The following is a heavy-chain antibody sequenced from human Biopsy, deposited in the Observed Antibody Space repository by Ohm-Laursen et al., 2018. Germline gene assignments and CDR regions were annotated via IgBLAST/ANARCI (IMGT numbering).Heavy chain of an antibody. Sequence: SDTLSLTCTVSGGSFTGHYWSWIRQPPGKGLEWIGHIYYSVMTNYNPSLQSRVSISVDTSRSQVSLTLSSVTAADTAVYYCARDSGILNYGNFKYYHYYGMDVWGQGTKVTVSS. CDR2: IYYSVMT. D-gene: IGHD4-11*01. CDR3: ARDSGILNYGNFKYYHYYGMDV. V-gene: IGHV4-59*11. J-gene: IGHJ6*02. CDR1: GGSFTGHY.